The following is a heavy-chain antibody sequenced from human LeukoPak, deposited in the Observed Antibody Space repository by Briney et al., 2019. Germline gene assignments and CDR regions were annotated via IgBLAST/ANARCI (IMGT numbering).Heavy chain of an antibody. J-gene: IGHJ5*02. CDR1: GGSVTSTTYY. Sequence: SETLSLTCTVSGGSVTSTTYYWGWVRQPPGKGLEWVGVVHYNGATYYDPSLKSRVTMSIDTSEKQFSLKVTSVTAADTAVYYCARRRVAATAGWFDPWGQGTLVTVSS. CDR2: VHYNGAT. CDR3: ARRRVAATAGWFDP. V-gene: IGHV4-39*01. D-gene: IGHD2-15*01.